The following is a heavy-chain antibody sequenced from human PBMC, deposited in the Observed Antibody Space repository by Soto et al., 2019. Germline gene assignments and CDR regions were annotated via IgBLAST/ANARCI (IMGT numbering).Heavy chain of an antibody. V-gene: IGHV1-8*01. CDR1: GYTFTSYD. Sequence: QVQLVQSGAEVKKPGASVKVSCKASGYTFTSYDVNWVRQATGQGLEWMGWMNPNSGNAGYAQKFQGRVTMTRNTFINTAYMELCFLRSEDTAVYYCAIGRSRLLDYWGQGTLVTVSS. CDR2: MNPNSGNA. J-gene: IGHJ4*02. CDR3: AIGRSRLLDY.